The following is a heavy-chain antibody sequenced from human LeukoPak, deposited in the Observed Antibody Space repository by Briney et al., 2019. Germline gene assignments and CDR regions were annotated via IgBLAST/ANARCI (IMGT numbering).Heavy chain of an antibody. CDR3: ARDRTRTGYSSGWYHDY. Sequence: ASVKVSCKASGYTFTGYYMHWVRQAPGQGLEWMGWINPNSGGTNYAQKFQGRVTMTRDTSISTAYMELSRLRSDDTAVYYCARDRTRTGYSSGWYHDYWGKETLVTVSS. D-gene: IGHD6-19*01. CDR2: INPNSGGT. CDR1: GYTFTGYY. V-gene: IGHV1-2*02. J-gene: IGHJ4*02.